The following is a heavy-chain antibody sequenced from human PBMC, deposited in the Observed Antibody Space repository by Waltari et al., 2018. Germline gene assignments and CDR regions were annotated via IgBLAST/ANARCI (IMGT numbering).Heavy chain of an antibody. CDR3: TRVFNTSGYYGPFFPDY. CDR2: IRIKAYGGTT. J-gene: IGHJ4*02. D-gene: IGHD3-22*01. V-gene: IGHV3-49*03. CDR1: GFTFGDYA. Sequence: EVQLVESGGGLVQPGRSLRLSWTTSGFTFGDYAMNWFRQAPGKGLEWVGFIRIKAYGGTTENAASVKGRFTISRDDSKSIVYLQMNSLKTEDTAVYFCTRVFNTSGYYGPFFPDYWGQGTLVTVSS.